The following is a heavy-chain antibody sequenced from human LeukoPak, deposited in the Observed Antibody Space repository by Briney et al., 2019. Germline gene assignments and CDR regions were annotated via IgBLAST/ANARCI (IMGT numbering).Heavy chain of an antibody. V-gene: IGHV1-8*03. CDR2: MNPNSGNT. D-gene: IGHD2-2*01. Sequence: ASVKVSCKASGYTCTSYDINWVRQATGQGLEWMGWMNPNSGNTGYAQKFQGRVTITRNTSISTAYMELSSLRSEDTVVYYCARVVTPRYCSTTSCYWKGWFDPWGQGTLVTVSS. CDR3: ARVVTPRYCSTTSCYWKGWFDP. CDR1: GYTCTSYD. J-gene: IGHJ5*02.